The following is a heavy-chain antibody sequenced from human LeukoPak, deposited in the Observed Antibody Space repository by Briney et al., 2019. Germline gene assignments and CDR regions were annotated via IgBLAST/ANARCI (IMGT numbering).Heavy chain of an antibody. Sequence: PGGSLRLSCAASGFTFSNYVMSWVRQAPGKGLEWVSTISGSGDSAYYADSVKGRFTISRDNSKNTLYLQMSSLRAEDTAVYYCAKDGLDYGGGYFDYWGQGTLVTVSS. J-gene: IGHJ4*02. CDR2: ISGSGDSA. CDR1: GFTFSNYV. V-gene: IGHV3-23*01. D-gene: IGHD4-23*01. CDR3: AKDGLDYGGGYFDY.